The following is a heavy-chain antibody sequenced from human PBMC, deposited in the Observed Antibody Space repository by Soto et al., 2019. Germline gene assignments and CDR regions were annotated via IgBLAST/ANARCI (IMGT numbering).Heavy chain of an antibody. D-gene: IGHD2-2*01. J-gene: IGHJ4*02. CDR1: GGSISSGGYY. Sequence: SETLSLTCTVSGGSISSGGYYWSWIRQHPGKGLEWIGYIYYSGSTYYNPSLKSRVTISVDTSKNQFSLKLSSVTAADTAVYYCAIGYCSSTSCYLVYWGQGTLVTVSS. CDR3: AIGYCSSTSCYLVY. CDR2: IYYSGST. V-gene: IGHV4-31*03.